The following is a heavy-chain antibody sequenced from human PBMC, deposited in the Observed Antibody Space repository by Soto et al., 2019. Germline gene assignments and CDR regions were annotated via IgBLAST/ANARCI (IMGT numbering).Heavy chain of an antibody. CDR2: ISGSGGST. CDR3: AKDLVLRYFDWLSSTDY. CDR1: GFTFSSYA. J-gene: IGHJ4*02. Sequence: PGGSLRLSCAASGFTFSSYATSWVRQAPGKGLEWVSAISGSGGSTYYADSVKGRFTISRDNSKNTLYLQMNSLRAEDTAVYYCAKDLVLRYFDWLSSTDYWGQGTLVTVSS. D-gene: IGHD3-9*01. V-gene: IGHV3-23*01.